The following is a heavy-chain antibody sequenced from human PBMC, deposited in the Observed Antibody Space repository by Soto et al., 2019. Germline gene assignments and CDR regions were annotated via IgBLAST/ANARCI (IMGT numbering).Heavy chain of an antibody. V-gene: IGHV1-58*01. Sequence: SVKVSCKASGFTFTSSAVQWVRQARGQRLEWIGWIVVGSGNTNYAQKFQERVTITRDMSTSTAYMELSSLRSEDTAVYYCAADLYYYDSSGYSQNFDYWGQGTLVTVSS. D-gene: IGHD3-22*01. CDR2: IVVGSGNT. CDR1: GFTFTSSA. J-gene: IGHJ4*02. CDR3: AADLYYYDSSGYSQNFDY.